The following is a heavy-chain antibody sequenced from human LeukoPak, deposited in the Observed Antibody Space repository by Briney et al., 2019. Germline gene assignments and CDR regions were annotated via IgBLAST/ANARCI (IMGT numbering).Heavy chain of an antibody. Sequence: NPSETLSLTCTVSGGSINSGGSYWSWIRQHPGKGLEWIGYIYYTGSTYYNPSLKSRVTISMDTSKIQFSLKLRSVTAADTAVYFCARAISSSWPPYFDYWGQGTLVTVSS. CDR2: IYYTGST. CDR1: GGSINSGGSY. D-gene: IGHD6-13*01. CDR3: ARAISSSWPPYFDY. J-gene: IGHJ4*02. V-gene: IGHV4-31*03.